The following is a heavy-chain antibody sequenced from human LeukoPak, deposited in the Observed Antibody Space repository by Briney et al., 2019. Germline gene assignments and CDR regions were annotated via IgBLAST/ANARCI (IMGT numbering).Heavy chain of an antibody. D-gene: IGHD2-2*01. J-gene: IGHJ4*02. Sequence: GGSLRLSCAASGLTFSTYWMSWVRQAPGKGLEWVANIKQDGSDKFYVDSVKGRFTISRDNAKNSMYLQMNSLRAEDTAVYYCARVLPVASRDYWGQGTLVTVSS. CDR3: ARVLPVASRDY. V-gene: IGHV3-7*01. CDR2: IKQDGSDK. CDR1: GLTFSTYW.